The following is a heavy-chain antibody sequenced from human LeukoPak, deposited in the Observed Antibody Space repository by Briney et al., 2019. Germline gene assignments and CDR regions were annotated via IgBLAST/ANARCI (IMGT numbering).Heavy chain of an antibody. V-gene: IGHV4-61*01. Sequence: PSETLSLTCTVSGGSVRSGSYYWSWIRQPPGTGLEWIGFIYYSGSTNYNPSLKSRVTISVDTSKNQFSLKLSSVTAADTAVYYCARVDTAMAGDYWGQGTLVTVSS. D-gene: IGHD5-18*01. CDR1: GGSVRSGSYY. CDR3: ARVDTAMAGDY. J-gene: IGHJ4*02. CDR2: IYYSGST.